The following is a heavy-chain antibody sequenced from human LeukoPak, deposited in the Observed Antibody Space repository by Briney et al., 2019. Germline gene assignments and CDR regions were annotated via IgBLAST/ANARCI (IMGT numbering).Heavy chain of an antibody. V-gene: IGHV4-39*07. Sequence: SETLSLTCTVSGGSISSSSYYWGWIRQPPGKGLEWIGSIYYSGSTYYNPSLKSRVTISVDTSKNQFSLKLSSVTAADTAVYYCARDRQPPDYWGQGTLVTVSS. D-gene: IGHD6-13*01. CDR2: IYYSGST. CDR1: GGSISSSSYY. CDR3: ARDRQPPDY. J-gene: IGHJ4*02.